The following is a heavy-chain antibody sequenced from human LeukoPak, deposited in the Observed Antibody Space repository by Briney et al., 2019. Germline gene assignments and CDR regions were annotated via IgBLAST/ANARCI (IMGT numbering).Heavy chain of an antibody. CDR1: GGSFSGYY. D-gene: IGHD6-19*01. Sequence: SETLSLTCAVYGGSFSGYYWSWIRQPPGKGLEWIGEINHSGSTNYNPSLKSRDTISVDTSKNQFSLKLSSVTAADTAVYYCAACIAVAGTRAFDYWGQGTLVTVSS. V-gene: IGHV4-34*01. J-gene: IGHJ4*02. CDR3: AACIAVAGTRAFDY. CDR2: INHSGST.